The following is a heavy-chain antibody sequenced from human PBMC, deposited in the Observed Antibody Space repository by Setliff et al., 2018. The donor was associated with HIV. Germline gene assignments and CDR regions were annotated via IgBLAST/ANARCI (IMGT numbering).Heavy chain of an antibody. CDR3: ARGVAAAGL. CDR2: IFYSGHT. Sequence: SETLSLTCTVSGGSISRSSYYWAWIRQPPGKGLEWIGNIFYSGHTFYNPSLRSRVSISVDTSKNRFSLKLSSVTAADTAVYYCARGVAAAGLWGQGTLVTVSS. D-gene: IGHD6-13*01. V-gene: IGHV4-39*07. CDR1: GGSISRSSYY. J-gene: IGHJ4*02.